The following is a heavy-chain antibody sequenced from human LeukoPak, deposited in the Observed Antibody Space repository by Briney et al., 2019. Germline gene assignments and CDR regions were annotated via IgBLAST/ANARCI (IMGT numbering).Heavy chain of an antibody. CDR2: ISSSSSYI. V-gene: IGHV3-21*01. Sequence: GGSLRLSCAASGFTFSSYSMNWVRQAPGKGLEWVSSISSSSSYIYYADSVKGRFTISRDNANNSLYLQMNSLRAEDTAVYYCAREFAYGDYIDYWGQGTLVTVSS. CDR3: AREFAYGDYIDY. J-gene: IGHJ4*02. CDR1: GFTFSSYS. D-gene: IGHD4-17*01.